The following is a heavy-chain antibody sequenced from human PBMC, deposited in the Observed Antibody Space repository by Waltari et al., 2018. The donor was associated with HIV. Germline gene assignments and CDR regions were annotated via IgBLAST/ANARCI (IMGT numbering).Heavy chain of an antibody. D-gene: IGHD5-12*01. Sequence: QMQLVQSGPEVKKPGTSVKVSCKASGFTFTSSAVQWVRQASVQRLEWIGWNVVSTGNTNCAQKFQERFTITRDMSTSTAYMELSSLRSEDTAVYYCAAVYRAGGYDRDFDYWGQGTLVTVSS. CDR2: NVVSTGNT. V-gene: IGHV1-58*01. J-gene: IGHJ4*02. CDR3: AAVYRAGGYDRDFDY. CDR1: GFTFTSSA.